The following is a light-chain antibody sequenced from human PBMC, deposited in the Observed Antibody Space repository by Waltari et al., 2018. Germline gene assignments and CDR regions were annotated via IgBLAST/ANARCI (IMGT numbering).Light chain of an antibody. Sequence: DIVLTQSPATLSLSPGERATLSCRASQSINNYLAWYQQKPGQAPRLLIYSASNRATGIPARFSGSVSGTDFFLTISSLDPEDFAVYYCQQRSSWPRTFGQGTRVEIK. V-gene: IGKV3-11*01. CDR2: SAS. J-gene: IGKJ1*01. CDR1: QSINNY. CDR3: QQRSSWPRT.